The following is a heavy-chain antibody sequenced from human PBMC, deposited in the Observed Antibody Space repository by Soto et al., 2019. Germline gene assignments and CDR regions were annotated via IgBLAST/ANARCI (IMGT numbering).Heavy chain of an antibody. V-gene: IGHV3-30*03. Sequence: WGSLRLSCASSGFTFSDFGMHWVRQTLDKGLEWVAALPSDGGSVFYAESVEGRFTISRDSSQNTLYLQMKSLRPEDTAVYYSGRVARYFELDLDYCGQGTLVTVSS. CDR3: GRVARYFELDLDY. D-gene: IGHD6-6*01. CDR1: GFTFSDFG. J-gene: IGHJ4*01. CDR2: LPSDGGSV.